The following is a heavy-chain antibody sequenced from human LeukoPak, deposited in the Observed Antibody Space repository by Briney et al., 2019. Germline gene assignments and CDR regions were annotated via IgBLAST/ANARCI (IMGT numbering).Heavy chain of an antibody. J-gene: IGHJ4*02. CDR2: ISGSGGST. CDR3: AKAGNYGDYYFDY. CDR1: GFTFSSYA. D-gene: IGHD4-17*01. Sequence: PGGSLRLSCAASGFTFSSYAMSWVRQAPGKGLEWVSAISGSGGSTYYADSVKGRFTISRDNSKNTLYLQVNSLRAEDTAVYYCAKAGNYGDYYFDYWGQGTLVTVSS. V-gene: IGHV3-23*01.